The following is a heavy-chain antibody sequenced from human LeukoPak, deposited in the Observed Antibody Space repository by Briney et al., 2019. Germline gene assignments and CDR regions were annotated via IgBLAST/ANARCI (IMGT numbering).Heavy chain of an antibody. CDR3: ARGVLVGATRKFGY. CDR1: GGSFSGYY. D-gene: IGHD1-26*01. V-gene: IGHV4-34*01. Sequence: SETLSLTCAVYGGSFSGYYWSWIRQPPGKGLEWIGEINHSGSTNYNPSLKSRVTISVDTSKNQFSLKLSSVTAADAAVYYCARGVLVGATRKFGYWGQGTLVTVSS. CDR2: INHSGST. J-gene: IGHJ4*02.